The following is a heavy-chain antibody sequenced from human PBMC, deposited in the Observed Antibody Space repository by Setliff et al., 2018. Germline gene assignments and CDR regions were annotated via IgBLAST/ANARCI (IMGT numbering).Heavy chain of an antibody. CDR1: GESFSGHY. V-gene: IGHV4-34*01. CDR2: INHSGST. J-gene: IGHJ4*02. Sequence: SETLSLTCAVYGESFSGHYWSWIRQPPGKGLEWIGEINHSGSTNYNPSLKSRVTISVDTSKNQFSLKLSSVAAADTAVYYCARGFDVCGGGACYTDGPYYFDYWGLGILVTVSS. D-gene: IGHD2-21*02. CDR3: ARGFDVCGGGACYTDGPYYFDY.